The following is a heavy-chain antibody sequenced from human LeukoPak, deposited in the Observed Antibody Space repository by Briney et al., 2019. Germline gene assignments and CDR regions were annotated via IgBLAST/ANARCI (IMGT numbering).Heavy chain of an antibody. V-gene: IGHV4-4*02. CDR2: IYHSGST. D-gene: IGHD3-10*01. J-gene: IGHJ4*02. CDR3: ARGLTYYYGSGSYYFDY. Sequence: SDTLSLTCAVSGGSISSSNWWSWVRQPPGKGLEWIGEIYHSGSTNYNPSLKSRVTISVDKSKNQFSLKLSSVTAADTAVYYCARGLTYYYGSGSYYFDYWGQGTLVTVSS. CDR1: GGSISSSNW.